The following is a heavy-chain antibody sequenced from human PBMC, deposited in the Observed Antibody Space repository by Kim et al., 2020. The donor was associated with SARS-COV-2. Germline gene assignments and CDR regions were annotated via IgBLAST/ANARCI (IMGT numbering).Heavy chain of an antibody. V-gene: IGHV6-1*01. Sequence: SDYAASVRSRITINPDTSKNQFSLQLNSVTPEDTAVYYCARYTSGWYLDYWGQGTLVTVSS. CDR2: S. D-gene: IGHD6-19*01. J-gene: IGHJ4*02. CDR3: ARYTSGWYLDY.